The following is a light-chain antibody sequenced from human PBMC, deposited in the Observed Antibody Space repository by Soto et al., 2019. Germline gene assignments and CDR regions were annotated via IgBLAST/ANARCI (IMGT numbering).Light chain of an antibody. Sequence: DIQMTQSPSSLSASVGDRVTITCRASQSISTYLHWYQQKPGKAPNLLIYAASTLQSGVPSRVSGSGPGKDFTLTISSLQPEDFATYFCQHGYSTPLTFGGGTKVDIK. V-gene: IGKV1-39*01. CDR2: AAS. CDR1: QSISTY. J-gene: IGKJ4*01. CDR3: QHGYSTPLT.